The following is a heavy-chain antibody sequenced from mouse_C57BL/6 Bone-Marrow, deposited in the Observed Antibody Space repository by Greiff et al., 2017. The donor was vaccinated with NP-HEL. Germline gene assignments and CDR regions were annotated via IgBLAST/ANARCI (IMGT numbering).Heavy chain of an antibody. CDR3: ARSGGSSYD. J-gene: IGHJ2*01. CDR2: IDPSDSYT. V-gene: IGHV1-69*01. D-gene: IGHD1-1*01. Sequence: QVQLQHPGAELVMPGASVKLSCKASGYTFTSYWMHWVKQRPGQGLEWIGEIDPSDSYTNYTQKFKGKSTLTVDKSSSTAYMQLSSLTSEDSAFYYCARSGGSSYDWGQGTTLTVSS. CDR1: GYTFTSYW.